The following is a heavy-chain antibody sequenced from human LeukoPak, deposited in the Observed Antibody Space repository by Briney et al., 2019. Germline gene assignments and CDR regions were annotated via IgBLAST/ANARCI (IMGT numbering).Heavy chain of an antibody. CDR2: MNPNSGNT. V-gene: IGHV1-8*01. CDR3: ARGPGYSSDWWAPDYYYYMDV. D-gene: IGHD6-19*01. CDR1: GYTFTSYD. Sequence: ASVKVSCKASGYTFTSYDINWVRRATGQGLEWMGWMNPNSGNTGYAQKFQGRVTITRNTSISTAYMELSSLRSEDTAVYYCARGPGYSSDWWAPDYYYYMDVWGKGTTVTISS. J-gene: IGHJ6*03.